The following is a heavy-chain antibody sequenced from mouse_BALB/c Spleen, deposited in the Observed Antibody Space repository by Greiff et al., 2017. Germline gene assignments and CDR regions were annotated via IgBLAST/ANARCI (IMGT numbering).Heavy chain of an antibody. J-gene: IGHJ3*01. CDR2: ISSGSSTI. V-gene: IGHV5-17*02. Sequence: QLKESGGGLVQPGGSRKLSCAASGFTFSSFGMHWVRQAPEKGLEWVAYISSGSSTIYYADTVKGRFTISRDNPKNTLFLQMTSLRSEDTAMYYCASTMITTTGFAYWGQGTLVTVSA. D-gene: IGHD2-4*01. CDR1: GFTFSSFG. CDR3: ASTMITTTGFAY.